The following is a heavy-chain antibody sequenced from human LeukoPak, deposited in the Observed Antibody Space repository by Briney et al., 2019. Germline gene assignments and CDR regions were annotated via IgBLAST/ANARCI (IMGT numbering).Heavy chain of an antibody. CDR1: GYTFTSYY. CDR2: INPSGGST. V-gene: IGHV1-46*01. CDR3: ARMGHCSGGSCVQPSRSLDP. Sequence: GASVKVSCKASGYTFTSYYMHWVRQAPGQGLEWMGIINPSGGSTSYAQKFQGRVTMTRDTSTSTVYMELSSLRSEDTAVYYCARMGHCSGGSCVQPSRSLDPWGQGTLVTVSS. J-gene: IGHJ5*02. D-gene: IGHD2-15*01.